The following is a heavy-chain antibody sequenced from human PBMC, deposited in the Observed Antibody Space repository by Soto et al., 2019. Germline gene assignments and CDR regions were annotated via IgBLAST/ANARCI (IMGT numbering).Heavy chain of an antibody. CDR2: LSGSGTST. J-gene: IGHJ4*02. D-gene: IGHD6-19*01. CDR3: AKATTNGGWFNPFDS. V-gene: IGHV3-23*01. Sequence: PGGSLSLSCAASGFSLVTYAMNWVPQAPGKGLEWVSGLSGSGTSTYYADSVTGRFTISRDKSRDTLFLQMNSLTADDTAVYYCAKATTNGGWFNPFDSWGQGALVTVSS. CDR1: GFSLVTYA.